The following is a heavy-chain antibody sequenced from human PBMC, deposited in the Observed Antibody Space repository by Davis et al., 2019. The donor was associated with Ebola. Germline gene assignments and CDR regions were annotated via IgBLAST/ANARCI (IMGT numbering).Heavy chain of an antibody. Sequence: GESLKISCAASGFTFSSYAMNWVRQAPGKGLEWVSYISSSGSTIYYADSVKGRFTISRDNAKNSLYLQMNSLRAEDTAVYYCARASYCSGGSCYSNEFDYWGQGTLVTVSS. CDR2: ISSSGSTI. CDR3: ARASYCSGGSCYSNEFDY. J-gene: IGHJ4*02. CDR1: GFTFSSYA. V-gene: IGHV3-48*03. D-gene: IGHD2-15*01.